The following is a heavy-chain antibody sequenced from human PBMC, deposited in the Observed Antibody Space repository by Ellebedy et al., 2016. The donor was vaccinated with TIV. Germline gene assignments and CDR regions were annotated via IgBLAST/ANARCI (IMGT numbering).Heavy chain of an antibody. CDR1: GFTFSSYA. V-gene: IGHV3-23*01. Sequence: PGGSLRLSCAASGFTFSSYAMSWVRQAPGKGLEWVSPISASGGSTYYVDSVKGRFTISRDNSKNTLYLQMNSLRAEDTAVYYCAKADVGYCSGGSCYFDYWGQGTLVTVSS. J-gene: IGHJ4*02. D-gene: IGHD2-15*01. CDR3: AKADVGYCSGGSCYFDY. CDR2: ISASGGST.